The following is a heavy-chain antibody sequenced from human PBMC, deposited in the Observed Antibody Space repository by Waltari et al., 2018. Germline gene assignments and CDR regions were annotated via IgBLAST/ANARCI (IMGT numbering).Heavy chain of an antibody. CDR1: GGSISSSSYS. Sequence: QLQLQESGPGLVKPSETLSLTCTVSGGSISSSSYSWDWIRQPPGKGLEWIGRIYYSGRTYENPTVKSRCTIYVDTYKNQFSLMLSTVHEADLAVDYCARIQLLWFGELSNWFDPWGQGTLVTVSS. CDR2: IYYSGRT. J-gene: IGHJ5*02. V-gene: IGHV4-39*01. CDR3: ARIQLLWFGELSNWFDP. D-gene: IGHD3-10*01.